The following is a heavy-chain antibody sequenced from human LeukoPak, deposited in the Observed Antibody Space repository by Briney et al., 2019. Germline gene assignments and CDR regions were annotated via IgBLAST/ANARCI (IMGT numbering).Heavy chain of an antibody. CDR1: TYSFTTHW. V-gene: IGHV5-51*01. CDR2: IYPSDSDT. Sequence: GESLKISCKGSTYSFTTHWIGWVRQMPGKGLEWMGIIYPSDSDTRYSPSFQGQVTISADKSISTASLQWSSLKASDTATYYCAAITTSEIFDYWGQGTLVTVSS. J-gene: IGHJ4*02. CDR3: AAITTSEIFDY. D-gene: IGHD1/OR15-1a*01.